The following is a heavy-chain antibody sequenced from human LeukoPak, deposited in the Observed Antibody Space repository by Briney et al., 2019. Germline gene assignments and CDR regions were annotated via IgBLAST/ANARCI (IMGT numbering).Heavy chain of an antibody. Sequence: GGSLRLSCAASRFTFSSYPMNWVRQAPGKGLEWVSSISSSSAYIFYADSVKGRFTMSRDNAKNSLYLQMSSLRAEDTAVYYCAREYVWGSSRYLDYWGQGTLVTVSS. V-gene: IGHV3-21*01. CDR3: AREYVWGSSRYLDY. J-gene: IGHJ4*02. CDR2: ISSSSAYI. CDR1: RFTFSSYP. D-gene: IGHD3-16*02.